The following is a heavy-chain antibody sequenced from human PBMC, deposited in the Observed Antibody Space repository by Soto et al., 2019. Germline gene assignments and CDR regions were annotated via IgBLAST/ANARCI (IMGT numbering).Heavy chain of an antibody. CDR2: IIPISDTT. CDR1: GGTFSSYA. V-gene: IGHV1-69*01. Sequence: QVQLVQSGAEVKKPGSSVKVSCKASGGTFSSYAISWVRQAPGQGLEWMGGIIPISDTTNYAQKFQGRVTITADESTSTAYMELSSLRSEDTAVYYCARSQGSSTSLEIYYYYYYGMDVGGQGTTVTGSS. D-gene: IGHD2-2*01. CDR3: ARSQGSSTSLEIYYYYYYGMDV. J-gene: IGHJ6*02.